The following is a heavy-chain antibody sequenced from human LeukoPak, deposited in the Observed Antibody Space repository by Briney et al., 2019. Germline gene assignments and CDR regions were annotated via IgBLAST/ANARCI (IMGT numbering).Heavy chain of an antibody. V-gene: IGHV3-7*03. D-gene: IGHD1-26*01. CDR2: IKQDETEK. Sequence: GGSLRLSCTASGFTFSNFWMGWVRQAPGKGLEWVANIKQDETEKFYLGSVKGRFTISRDNAKNSLYLQMNSLRAEDTAVYYCARGGWERRPDASDIWGQGTMITVSS. CDR3: ARGGWERRPDASDI. CDR1: GFTFSNFW. J-gene: IGHJ3*02.